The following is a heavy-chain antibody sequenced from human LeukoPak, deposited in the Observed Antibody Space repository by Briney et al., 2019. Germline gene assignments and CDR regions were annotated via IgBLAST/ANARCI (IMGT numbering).Heavy chain of an antibody. Sequence: GGSLRLSCAASGFTISSYWMHWVRQAPGKGLVWVPRINSDGSSITYADSVKGRFTISRDNAKNTLFLQMNSLRVEDTAVYYCAREGRVSGYDFDCWGQGTLVTVSS. V-gene: IGHV3-74*03. CDR1: GFTISSYW. D-gene: IGHD5-12*01. J-gene: IGHJ4*02. CDR3: AREGRVSGYDFDC. CDR2: INSDGSSI.